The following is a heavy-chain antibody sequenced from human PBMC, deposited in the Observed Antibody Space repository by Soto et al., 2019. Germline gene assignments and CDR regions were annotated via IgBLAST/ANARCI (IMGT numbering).Heavy chain of an antibody. V-gene: IGHV1-2*02. CDR2: INPNSSGT. D-gene: IGHD3-22*01. CDR1: GYSLRGNY. Sequence: GASVKVSCKASGYSLRGNYIHWVRQTPGQGLEWMGWINPNSSGTVYAQKFQGRVTMTRDTSLTTVYMQLNRLTSDDSAVYYCASVLIVDGPDNSAMDVWGQGTTVTVYS. J-gene: IGHJ6*02. CDR3: ASVLIVDGPDNSAMDV.